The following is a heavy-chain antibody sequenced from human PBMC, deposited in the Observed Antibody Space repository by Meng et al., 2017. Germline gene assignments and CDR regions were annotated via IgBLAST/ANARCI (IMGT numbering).Heavy chain of an antibody. CDR3: ARSYYDSSGYYPDNAFDI. CDR1: GFTFSSYG. Sequence: GESLKISCAASGFTFSSYGMHWVRQAPGKGLEWVAVIWYDGSNKYYADSVKGRFTISRDNSKNTLYLQMNSLRAEDTAVYYCARSYYDSSGYYPDNAFDIWGQGTMVTVSS. J-gene: IGHJ3*02. V-gene: IGHV3-33*01. D-gene: IGHD3-22*01. CDR2: IWYDGSNK.